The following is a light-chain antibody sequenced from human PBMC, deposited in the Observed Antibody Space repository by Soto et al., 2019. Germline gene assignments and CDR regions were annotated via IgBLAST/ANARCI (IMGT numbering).Light chain of an antibody. CDR1: SSDVGGYNY. J-gene: IGLJ1*01. V-gene: IGLV2-14*01. CDR3: SSYTSSSTYV. Sequence: QSVLTQPASVSGSPGQSITISCTGTSSDVGGYNYVSWYQQHPGKAPKLMIYEVSNRPSGVSNRFSGSKSGNTASLTISGLQAGDEADYYCSSYTSSSTYVFGRGTKV. CDR2: EVS.